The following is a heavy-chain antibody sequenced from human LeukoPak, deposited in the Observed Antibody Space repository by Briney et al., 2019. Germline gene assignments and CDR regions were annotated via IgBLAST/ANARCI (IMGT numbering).Heavy chain of an antibody. J-gene: IGHJ4*02. CDR2: ISAYNGNT. Sequence: ASVKVSCKASGYTFTSYGISWVRQAPGQGLEWMGWISAYNGNTNYAQKLQGRVTMTTDTSTSTAYMELRSLRSDDTAVYYCAQLGKHATITPFDYWGQGTLVIVSS. D-gene: IGHD5-12*01. CDR3: AQLGKHATITPFDY. CDR1: GYTFTSYG. V-gene: IGHV1-18*01.